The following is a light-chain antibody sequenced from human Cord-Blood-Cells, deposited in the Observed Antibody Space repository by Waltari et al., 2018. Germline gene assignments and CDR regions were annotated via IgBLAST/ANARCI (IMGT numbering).Light chain of an antibody. CDR3: QQYGSSPET. Sequence: EIVLTQSHGTLSLSPGERATLSCRASQRVSSSYLAWYQKTPGQAPRLLIYGASSRATGIPDRFSGSGSGTDFTLTISRLEPEDFAVYYCQQYGSSPETFGQGTKVEIK. J-gene: IGKJ1*01. CDR2: GAS. CDR1: QRVSSSY. V-gene: IGKV3-20*01.